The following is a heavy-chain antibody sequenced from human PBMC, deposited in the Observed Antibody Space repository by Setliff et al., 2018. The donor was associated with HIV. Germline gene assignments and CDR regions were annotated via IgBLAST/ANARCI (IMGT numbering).Heavy chain of an antibody. CDR1: GFTFSSYG. CDR2: IRHNGRNQ. D-gene: IGHD1-26*01. J-gene: IGHJ5*02. V-gene: IGHV3-30*02. Sequence: EGSLRLSCAASGFTFSSYGMHWVRQGPGKGLEWVAFIRHNGRNQYYAESVKGRFTVSRDNSKNTLFLQMDSLNHEDTALYFCARSQWEVPILSWFDPWGQGTSVTVCS. CDR3: ARSQWEVPILSWFDP.